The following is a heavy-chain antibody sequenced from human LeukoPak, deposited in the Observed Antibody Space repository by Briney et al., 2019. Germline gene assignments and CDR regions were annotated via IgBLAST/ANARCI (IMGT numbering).Heavy chain of an antibody. CDR2: ISSSSSTI. J-gene: IGHJ6*03. CDR1: GFIFSSYS. Sequence: GGSLRLSCAASGFIFSSYSMNWVRQAPGKGLEWVSYISSSSSTIYYADSVKGRFTISRDNAKNSLYLQMNSLRAEDTAVYYCASSNGYYYYMDVWGKGTTVTVSS. D-gene: IGHD2/OR15-2a*01. CDR3: ASSNGYYYYMDV. V-gene: IGHV3-48*01.